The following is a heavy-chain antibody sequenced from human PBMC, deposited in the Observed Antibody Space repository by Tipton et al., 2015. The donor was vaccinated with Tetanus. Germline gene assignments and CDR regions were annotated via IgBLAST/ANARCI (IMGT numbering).Heavy chain of an antibody. D-gene: IGHD2-15*01. CDR1: GGSISSYY. CDR3: ARGPSVAYCSGGSCPVWFVP. CDR2: IYYSGST. V-gene: IGHV4-59*01. J-gene: IGHJ5*02. Sequence: TLSLTCTVSGGSISSYYWSWIRQPPGKGLEWIGYIYYSGSTNYNPSLKSRVTISVDTSKNQFSLKLSSVTAADTAVYYCARGPSVAYCSGGSCPVWFVPWGQGTLVTVSS.